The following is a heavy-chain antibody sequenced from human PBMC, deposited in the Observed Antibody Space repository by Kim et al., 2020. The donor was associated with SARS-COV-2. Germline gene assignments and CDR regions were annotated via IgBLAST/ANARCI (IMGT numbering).Heavy chain of an antibody. CDR2: ISSSSSYI. V-gene: IGHV3-21*01. D-gene: IGHD3-10*01. Sequence: GGSLRLSCAASGFTFSSYSMNWVRQAPGKGLEWVSSISSSSSYIYYADSVKGRFTISRDNAKNSLYLQMNSLRAEDTAVYYCARSPYGSGSRYWYFDLWGRGTLVTVSS. J-gene: IGHJ2*01. CDR3: ARSPYGSGSRYWYFDL. CDR1: GFTFSSYS.